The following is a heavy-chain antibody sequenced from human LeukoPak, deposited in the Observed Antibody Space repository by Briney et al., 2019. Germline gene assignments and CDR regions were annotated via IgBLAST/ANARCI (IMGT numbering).Heavy chain of an antibody. Sequence: SVKVFCKASGGTFSSYAISWVRQAPGQGLGWMGGIIPHFGTANYAQKFQGRVTITADEPTSTAYMELSNLTSADTAVYYCALNIAARPGYFDPWGQGTLVTVSS. CDR3: ALNIAARPGYFDP. CDR1: GGTFSSYA. CDR2: IIPHFGTA. J-gene: IGHJ5*02. V-gene: IGHV1-69*01. D-gene: IGHD6-6*01.